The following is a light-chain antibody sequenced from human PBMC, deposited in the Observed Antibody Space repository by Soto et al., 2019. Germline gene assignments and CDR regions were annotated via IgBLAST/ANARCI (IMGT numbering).Light chain of an antibody. J-gene: IGKJ4*01. V-gene: IGKV1D-13*01. CDR1: QGIRRG. CDR3: QQFSNYPLT. CDR2: DAS. Sequence: AIQLTQSPSSLSASVGDRVTITCRASQGIRRGLAWYQHKPGKAPELLIYDASSLESGVPSRFSGSGSVTDFTLIINSLQPEDSATYYCQQFSNYPLTFGGGTKVEIK.